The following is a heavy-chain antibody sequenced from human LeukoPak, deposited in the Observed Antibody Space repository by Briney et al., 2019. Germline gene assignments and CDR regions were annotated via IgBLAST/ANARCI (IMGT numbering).Heavy chain of an antibody. CDR1: GFTFSTYW. J-gene: IGHJ4*02. D-gene: IGHD2/OR15-2a*01. V-gene: IGHV3-7*01. CDR2: VMQGGDGK. CDR3: ARHFYGYFDS. Sequence: PGGSLTLTCAASGFTFSTYWLTWVRQAPGKGLERVANVMQGGDGKYFVDSVKGRFTISRDNARNSLYLQMNSLRVEDTGVYYCARHFYGYFDSWGQGTLVTVSS.